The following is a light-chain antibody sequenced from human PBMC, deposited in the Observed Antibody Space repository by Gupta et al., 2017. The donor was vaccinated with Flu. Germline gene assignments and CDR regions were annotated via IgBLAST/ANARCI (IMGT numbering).Light chain of an antibody. Sequence: QSVLTPPPSVSGAPGQRVTISCTGTSSNIGAGYDVHWYQQLPGTAPKLLIYGNNNRPSGVPDRFSGSKSGTSASLAITGLQAVDEADYYCQSYDSSLSGYVFGAGTEVTVL. J-gene: IGLJ1*01. CDR1: SSNIGAGYD. CDR3: QSYDSSLSGYV. V-gene: IGLV1-40*01. CDR2: GNN.